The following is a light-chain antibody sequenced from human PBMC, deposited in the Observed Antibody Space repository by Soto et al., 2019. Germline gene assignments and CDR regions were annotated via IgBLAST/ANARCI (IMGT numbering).Light chain of an antibody. CDR2: KAS. V-gene: IGKV1-5*03. CDR3: HQYNSYSPA. Sequence: DIQMTQSPSTLSASVGDRVTITCRASQSISSWLAWYQQKPVKAPKLLIYKASSLESGVPSRFSGSGSGTQFTLTISSLQPDDFATYYCHQYNSYSPAFGPGTKVDIK. J-gene: IGKJ1*01. CDR1: QSISSW.